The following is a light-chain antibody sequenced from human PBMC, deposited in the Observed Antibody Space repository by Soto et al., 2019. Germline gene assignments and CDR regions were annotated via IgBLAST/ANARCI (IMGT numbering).Light chain of an antibody. CDR1: QSVSSSY. Sequence: EIVLTQSPGTLSLSPGERATLSCRASQSVSSSYLAWYQQKPGQAPRLLIYGASSRATGIPDRFSGSGSGTAFTLTFSSLGAKAFTAHYCPQNGRSPPSTFGHG. CDR3: PQNGRSPPST. V-gene: IGKV3-20*01. CDR2: GAS. J-gene: IGKJ5*01.